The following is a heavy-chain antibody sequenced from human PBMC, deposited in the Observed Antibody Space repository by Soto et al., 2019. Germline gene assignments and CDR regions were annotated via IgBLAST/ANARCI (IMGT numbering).Heavy chain of an antibody. CDR3: ARDRGTGYYDSSGYYYD. V-gene: IGHV3-74*01. CDR2: INSDGSST. D-gene: IGHD3-22*01. CDR1: GFTLSSYW. Sequence: EVQLVESGGGLVQPGGSLRLSCAASGFTLSSYWMHWVRQAPGKGLVWVSRINSDGSSTSYADSVKGRFTISRDNAKNTLYLQMNRLRAEDTAVYYWARDRGTGYYDSSGYYYDWGQGSLVTVSS. J-gene: IGHJ4*02.